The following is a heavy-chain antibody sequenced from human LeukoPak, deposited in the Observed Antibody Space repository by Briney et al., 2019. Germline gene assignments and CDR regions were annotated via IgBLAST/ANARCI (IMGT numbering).Heavy chain of an antibody. D-gene: IGHD3-22*01. J-gene: IGHJ3*02. CDR1: GYSISSGYY. CDR2: INHSGST. V-gene: IGHV4-38-2*02. CDR3: ARWSSGYYDAFDI. Sequence: SETLSLTCTVSGYSISSGYYWGWIRQPPGKGLEWIGEINHSGSTNYNPSLKSRVTISVDTSKNQFSLKLSSVTAADTAVYYCARWSSGYYDAFDIWGQGTMVTLSS.